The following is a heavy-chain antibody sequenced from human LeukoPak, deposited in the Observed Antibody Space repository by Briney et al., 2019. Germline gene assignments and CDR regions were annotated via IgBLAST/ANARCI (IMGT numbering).Heavy chain of an antibody. CDR3: TTGRYFDWLSDHDY. D-gene: IGHD3-9*01. J-gene: IGHJ4*02. CDR1: GFTFSNAW. CDR2: IKSKTDGGTT. Sequence: GGSLRLSCAASGFTFSNAWMSWVRQAPGKGLEWVGRIKSKTDGGTTDYAAPVKGRFTISRDDSKNTLYLQMNSLKTEDTAVYYCTTGRYFDWLSDHDYWGQGTLVTVSS. V-gene: IGHV3-15*01.